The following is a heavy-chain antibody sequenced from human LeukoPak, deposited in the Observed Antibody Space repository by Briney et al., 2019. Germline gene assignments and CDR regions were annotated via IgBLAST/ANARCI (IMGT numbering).Heavy chain of an antibody. J-gene: IGHJ3*02. CDR1: GYSFTVYY. V-gene: IGHV1-2*02. CDR3: AREDASAFDI. Sequence: SVKVSCKASGYSFTVYYMHWVRQVPGQGLEWMGWINPSSGGTKFAQKFQGRVTMTRDTSISTAYMELSRLRSDDTAVYYCAREDASAFDIWGQGTMVTVSS. CDR2: INPSSGGT.